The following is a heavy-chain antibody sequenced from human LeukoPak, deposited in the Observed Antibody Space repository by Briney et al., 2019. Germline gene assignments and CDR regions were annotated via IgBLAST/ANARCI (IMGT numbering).Heavy chain of an antibody. Sequence: ASVKVSCKASGYTFTNYAMNWVRQAPGQGLEWMGWINTYTGKPVYAQGFTGRFVFSLDTSVSTAYLQISSLKSEDTALYYCARDVSGSGSHDFDPWGKGTLVTVSS. CDR1: GYTFTNYA. V-gene: IGHV7-4-1*02. CDR3: ARDVSGSGSHDFDP. J-gene: IGHJ5*02. CDR2: INTYTGKP. D-gene: IGHD3-10*01.